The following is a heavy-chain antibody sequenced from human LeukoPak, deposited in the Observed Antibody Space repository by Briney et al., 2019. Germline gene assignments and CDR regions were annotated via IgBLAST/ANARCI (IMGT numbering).Heavy chain of an antibody. CDR1: GFTFSSHD. J-gene: IGHJ5*02. D-gene: IGHD2-15*01. CDR2: ISSNGGST. CDR3: ARTSRYCSGGSCYSNWFDP. Sequence: GRSLRLSCAASGFTFSSHDMHWVRQAPGKGLEYVSAISSNGGSTYYANSVKGRFTISRDNSKNTLYLQMGSLRAEDTAVYYCARTSRYCSGGSCYSNWFDPWGQGTLVTVSS. V-gene: IGHV3-64*01.